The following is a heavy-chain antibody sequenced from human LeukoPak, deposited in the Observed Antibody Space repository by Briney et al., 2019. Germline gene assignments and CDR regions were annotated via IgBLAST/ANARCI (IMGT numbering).Heavy chain of an antibody. Sequence: PGGSLRLSCAASGFTFSSYSMNWVRQAPGKGLVWVSRINSDGSSTSYADSVKGRFTISRDNAKNTLYLQMNSLRAEDTAVYYCAREGELLDAFDIWGQGTMVTVSS. V-gene: IGHV3-74*01. CDR1: GFTFSSYS. CDR3: AREGELLDAFDI. CDR2: INSDGSST. J-gene: IGHJ3*02. D-gene: IGHD1-7*01.